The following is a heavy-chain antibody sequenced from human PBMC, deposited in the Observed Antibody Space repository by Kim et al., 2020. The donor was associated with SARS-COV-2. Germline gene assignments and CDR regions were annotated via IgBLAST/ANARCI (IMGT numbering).Heavy chain of an antibody. CDR2: ISAYNGNT. J-gene: IGHJ4*02. Sequence: ASVKVSCKASGYTFTSYGISWVRQAPGQGLEWMGWISAYNGNTNYAQKLQGRVTMTTDTSTSTAYMELRSLRSDDTAVYYCARVVITFGGVIGGGDYWGQGTLVTVSS. CDR1: GYTFTSYG. V-gene: IGHV1-18*04. CDR3: ARVVITFGGVIGGGDY. D-gene: IGHD3-16*02.